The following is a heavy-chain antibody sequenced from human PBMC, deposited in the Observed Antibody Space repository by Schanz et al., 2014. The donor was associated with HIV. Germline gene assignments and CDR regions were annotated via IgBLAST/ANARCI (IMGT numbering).Heavy chain of an antibody. CDR2: IIPLFGTT. V-gene: IGHV1-69*01. D-gene: IGHD5-12*01. Sequence: QVQLVQSGTEVKKPGSSVKVSCTPSGGTFRSFAISWVRQAPGQGLEWMGGIIPLFGTTNYAQKFQGRVTITADESTSTAYMELSSLKSEDTAMYYCARGEVATIEDKRGDYYYYYTMDVWGQGTTVTVSS. CDR3: ARGEVATIEDKRGDYYYYYTMDV. J-gene: IGHJ6*02. CDR1: GGTFRSFA.